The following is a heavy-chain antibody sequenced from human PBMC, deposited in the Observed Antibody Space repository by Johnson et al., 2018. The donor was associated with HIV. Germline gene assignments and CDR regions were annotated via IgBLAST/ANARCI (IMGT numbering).Heavy chain of an antibody. Sequence: QEQLVESGGGLVQPGGSLRLSCVASGITFSNYWMSWVRQAPGKGLEWVSYISSSGSTKYYADSVKGRFTISRDNAKNSLLLQMNSLRAEDTAIYYCARDSTPWGDDYVDYSFDIWGQGTMVTVSS. J-gene: IGHJ3*02. CDR2: ISSSGSTK. CDR1: GITFSNYW. CDR3: ARDSTPWGDDYVDYSFDI. V-gene: IGHV3-11*04. D-gene: IGHD4-17*01.